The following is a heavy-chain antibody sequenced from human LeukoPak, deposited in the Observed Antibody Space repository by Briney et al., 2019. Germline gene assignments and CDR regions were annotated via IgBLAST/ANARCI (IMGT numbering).Heavy chain of an antibody. J-gene: IGHJ4*02. D-gene: IGHD4-17*01. CDR3: AKEGRHGDYAPFDY. CDR1: GFTFSSYG. Sequence: GGSLRLSCAASGFTFSSYGMHWVRQAPGKGLEWVAVIWYDGSNIYYADSVKGRFTISRDNSKNTLYLQMNSLRAEDTAVYYCAKEGRHGDYAPFDYWGQGTLVTVSS. V-gene: IGHV3-33*06. CDR2: IWYDGSNI.